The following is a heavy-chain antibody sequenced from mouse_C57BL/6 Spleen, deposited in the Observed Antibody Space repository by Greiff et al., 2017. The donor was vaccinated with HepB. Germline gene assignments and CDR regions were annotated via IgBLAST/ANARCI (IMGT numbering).Heavy chain of an antibody. J-gene: IGHJ2*01. CDR2: ISDGGSYT. CDR1: GFTFSSYA. V-gene: IGHV5-4*01. CDR3: ARSLDSSGYGDY. Sequence: DVQLVESGGGLVKPGGSLKLSCAASGFTFSSYAMSWVRQTPEKRLEWVATISDGGSYTYYPDNVKGRFTISRDNAKNNLYLQMSHLKSEDTAMYYCARSLDSSGYGDYWGQGTTLTVSS. D-gene: IGHD3-2*02.